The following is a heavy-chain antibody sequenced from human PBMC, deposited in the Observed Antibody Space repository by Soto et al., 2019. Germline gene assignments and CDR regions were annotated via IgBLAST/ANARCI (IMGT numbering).Heavy chain of an antibody. CDR2: IYYSGST. CDR1: GGSISSGGYY. V-gene: IGHV4-31*03. CDR3: ARTSYDSSGTAADP. Sequence: QVQLQESGPGLVKPSQTLSLTCTVSGGSISSGGYYWSWIRQHPGKGLEWIGYIYYSGSTYYNPSLKSRVTIAVDTSKNQFTLKLSAVTAADTAVYYCARTSYDSSGTAADPWGQGTLVTVSS. D-gene: IGHD3-22*01. J-gene: IGHJ5*02.